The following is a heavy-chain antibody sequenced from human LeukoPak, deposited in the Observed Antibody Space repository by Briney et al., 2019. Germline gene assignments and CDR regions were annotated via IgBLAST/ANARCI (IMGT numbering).Heavy chain of an antibody. D-gene: IGHD5-24*01. CDR2: ISSSGESP. J-gene: IGHJ4*02. CDR3: AKKSRDGYNPFDY. V-gene: IGHV3-23*01. CDR1: GCTFSRYA. Sequence: QSGGSLRLSCAASGCTFSRYAMSWVRQAPGKGLEWVCGISSSGESPYYADSVKGRFTISRDNSKNTLYLEINSLRAEDTAVYYCAKKSRDGYNPFDYLGQGTLVTVSS.